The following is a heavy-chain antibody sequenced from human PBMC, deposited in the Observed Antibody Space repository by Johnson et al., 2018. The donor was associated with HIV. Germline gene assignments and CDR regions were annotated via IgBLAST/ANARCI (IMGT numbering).Heavy chain of an antibody. CDR1: EFTLSNAW. CDR2: IKRKSDGGTT. CDR3: TTMGVGSSSWRYDAFYI. Sequence: EVQLVESGGGLVKPGGSLRLSCAASEFTLSNAWMSWVRQVPGKGLEWVGRIKRKSDGGTTEYAAPVKGRFSISRDDSKNTLYLQMNSLKPEDTAVYYCTTMGVGSSSWRYDAFYIWGQGTMVTVSS. V-gene: IGHV3-15*01. J-gene: IGHJ3*02. D-gene: IGHD6-13*01.